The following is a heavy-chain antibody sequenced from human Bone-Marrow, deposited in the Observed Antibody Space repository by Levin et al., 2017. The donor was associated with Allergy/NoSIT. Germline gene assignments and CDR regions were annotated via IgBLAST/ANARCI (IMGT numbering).Heavy chain of an antibody. V-gene: IGHV4-61*01. J-gene: IGHJ5*02. Sequence: SSETLSLTCTVSGGSVSSSSYYWTWIRQPPGKGLEWIGCVYYSGSTYYNPSLKSRVAMSVDTSKNQFSLKLSSVTAADTAVYYCARDHRPHLYCSDGVCYRFDPWGQGTLVSVSS. CDR2: VYYSGST. CDR3: ARDHRPHLYCSDGVCYRFDP. D-gene: IGHD2-15*01. CDR1: GGSVSSSSYY.